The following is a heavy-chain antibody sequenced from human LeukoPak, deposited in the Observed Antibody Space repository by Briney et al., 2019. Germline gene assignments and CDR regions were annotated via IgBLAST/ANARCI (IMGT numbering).Heavy chain of an antibody. D-gene: IGHD3-10*01. CDR1: GYTFTGYH. CDR3: ARENGSGSYEFDY. CDR2: INPNSGGT. V-gene: IGHV1-2*04. Sequence: GASVKVSCKASGYTFTGYHMHWVRQAPGQGLEWMGWINPNSGGTNYAQKFQGWVTMTRDTSISTAYMELSRLRSDDTAVYYCARENGSGSYEFDYWGQGTLVTVSS. J-gene: IGHJ4*02.